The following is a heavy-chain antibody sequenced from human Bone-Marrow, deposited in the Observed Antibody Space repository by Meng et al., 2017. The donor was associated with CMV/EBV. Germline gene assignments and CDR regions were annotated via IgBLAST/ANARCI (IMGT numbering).Heavy chain of an antibody. CDR1: GYTFTSYG. CDR3: ARVSTMVVTTFGY. J-gene: IGHJ4*02. V-gene: IGHV1-18*01. Sequence: ASVKVSCKASGYTFTSYGINWVRQAPGQGLEWMGWISAYSGNTNYAQKLQGRVSMTTDTSTSTAYMELRSLRSDDTAVYYCARVSTMVVTTFGYWGQGTLVTVSS. D-gene: IGHD4-23*01. CDR2: ISAYSGNT.